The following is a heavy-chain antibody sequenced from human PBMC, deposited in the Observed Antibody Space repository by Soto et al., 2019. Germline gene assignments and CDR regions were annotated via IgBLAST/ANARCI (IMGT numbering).Heavy chain of an antibody. J-gene: IGHJ3*02. Sequence: ASVKVSCKASGYTFTSYGISWVRQAPGQGLEWMGWISAYNGNTNYAQKLQGRVTMTTDTSTSTAYMELRSLRSDDTAVYYCARDFRIAALYYDAFDIWGQGTMVTVSS. V-gene: IGHV1-18*01. D-gene: IGHD6-13*01. CDR1: GYTFTSYG. CDR3: ARDFRIAALYYDAFDI. CDR2: ISAYNGNT.